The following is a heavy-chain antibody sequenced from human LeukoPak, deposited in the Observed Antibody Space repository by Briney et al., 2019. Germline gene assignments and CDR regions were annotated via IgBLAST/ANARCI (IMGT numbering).Heavy chain of an antibody. Sequence: PGGSLRLSCAASGFTFSSYGMHWVRQAPGKGLEWVAVISYDGSNKYYADSVKGRFTISRDNSKNTLYLQMNSLRAEDTAMYYCVRDFSYGSGSYYGLEYWGQGTLVTVSS. D-gene: IGHD3-10*01. CDR2: ISYDGSNK. CDR1: GFTFSSYG. J-gene: IGHJ4*02. CDR3: VRDFSYGSGSYYGLEY. V-gene: IGHV3-30*03.